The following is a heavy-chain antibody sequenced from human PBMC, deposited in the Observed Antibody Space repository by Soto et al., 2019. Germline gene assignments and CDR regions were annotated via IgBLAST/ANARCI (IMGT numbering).Heavy chain of an antibody. V-gene: IGHV5-51*01. Sequence: GESLKISCTGSGYSFTRYWIGWVRQMPGKGLEWMGIIYPGDSDTRYSPSFQGQVTISADKSISTAYLQWSSLKASDTAMYYCASQEMATKNVDAFDIWGQGTMVTV. J-gene: IGHJ3*02. D-gene: IGHD5-12*01. CDR3: ASQEMATKNVDAFDI. CDR1: GYSFTRYW. CDR2: IYPGDSDT.